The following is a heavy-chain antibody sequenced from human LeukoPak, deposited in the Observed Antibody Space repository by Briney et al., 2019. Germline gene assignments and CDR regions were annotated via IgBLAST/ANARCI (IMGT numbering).Heavy chain of an antibody. D-gene: IGHD3-22*01. Sequence: PLETLSLTCTVSGGSLSGHYWSWIRQPPGKRLEWIAYVSYTGRTKYNPSLQSRVTISIDTSKSQFSPKLTSVTSADTAVYSCARLLDNDISGDPDTFDVWGQGTTVIVSS. CDR2: VSYTGRT. V-gene: IGHV4-59*11. J-gene: IGHJ3*01. CDR3: ARLLDNDISGDPDTFDV. CDR1: GGSLSGHY.